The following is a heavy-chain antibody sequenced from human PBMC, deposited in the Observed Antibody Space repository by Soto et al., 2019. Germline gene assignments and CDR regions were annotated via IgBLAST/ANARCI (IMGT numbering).Heavy chain of an antibody. CDR1: GFTFDDHT. J-gene: IGHJ3*01. V-gene: IGHV3-9*01. Sequence: DAQLVESGGGLVQPGKSLRISCVASGFTFDDHTMHWVRQAPGRGLEWVSCISWNSGIIGYADSVKGRFTISRDNAKNSLYLRMDSLPPEETAVYYCTKDTHSPSGYFEAFDVWGQGTKVTVSS. CDR3: TKDTHSPSGYFEAFDV. D-gene: IGHD3-22*01. CDR2: ISWNSGII.